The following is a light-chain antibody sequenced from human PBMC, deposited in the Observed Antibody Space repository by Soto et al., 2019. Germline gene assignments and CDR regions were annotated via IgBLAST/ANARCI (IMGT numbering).Light chain of an antibody. CDR1: SSDVGSYNL. V-gene: IGLV2-23*02. J-gene: IGLJ1*01. CDR3: CSYAGSSPYV. Sequence: QSALTQPASVSGSPGQSITISCTGTSSDVGSYNLVSWYQLHPGKAPKLMIYEVSERPSGVSNRFSGSKSGNTASLTISGLQAEDEADYYCCSYAGSSPYVFGTGTKLTVL. CDR2: EVS.